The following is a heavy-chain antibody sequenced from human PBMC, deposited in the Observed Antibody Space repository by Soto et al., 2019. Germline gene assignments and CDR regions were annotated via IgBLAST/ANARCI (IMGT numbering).Heavy chain of an antibody. CDR2: IYYSGST. J-gene: IGHJ5*02. V-gene: IGHV4-59*08. CDR1: GGSISSYY. D-gene: IGHD1-7*01. Sequence: QVQLQESGPGLVKPSETLSLTCTVSGGSISSYYWSWIRQPPGKGLEWIGYIYYSGSTNYNPSLKGRVTISVNTTKNQFSLKLSSVTAADTAVYYCARLRLIGTTRWFDPWGKGTLVTLS. CDR3: ARLRLIGTTRWFDP.